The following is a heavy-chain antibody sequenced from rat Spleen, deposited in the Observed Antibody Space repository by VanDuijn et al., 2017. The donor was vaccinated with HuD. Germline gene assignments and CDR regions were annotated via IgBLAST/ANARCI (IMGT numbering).Heavy chain of an antibody. Sequence: EVQLAESGGGLVQPGRSLKLSCAASGFTFSDYYMAWVRQAPTKGLEWVASISYDGSRTYYPDPVKGRFTISRDNAKSTLYLQMDSLRSEDTATYYCATCRGYNLFDYWGQGVMVTVSS. CDR1: GFTFSDYY. CDR2: ISYDGSRT. J-gene: IGHJ2*01. V-gene: IGHV5-20*01. CDR3: ATCRGYNLFDY. D-gene: IGHD1-5*01.